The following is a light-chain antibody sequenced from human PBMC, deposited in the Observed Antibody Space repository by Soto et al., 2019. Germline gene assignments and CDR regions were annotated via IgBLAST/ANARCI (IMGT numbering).Light chain of an antibody. J-gene: IGLJ1*01. Sequence: QPVLTQPPSVSGAPGQRVTISCTGSYSNIGAGYEVHWYQQIPGTAPKLLISGHNNRPSGVPDRFFGSKSGTSASLTIIGLQAEDEADYYCQSCDSSLSGSGVFGTGTKLTVL. V-gene: IGLV1-40*01. CDR3: QSCDSSLSGSGV. CDR2: GHN. CDR1: YSNIGAGYE.